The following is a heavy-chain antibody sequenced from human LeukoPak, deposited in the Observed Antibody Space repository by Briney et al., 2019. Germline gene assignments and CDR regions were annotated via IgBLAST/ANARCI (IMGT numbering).Heavy chain of an antibody. CDR1: GFTFSSYA. J-gene: IGHJ4*02. Sequence: GGSLRLSCAASGFTFSSYAMSWVRQAPGKGLEWVSAISGSGGSTYYADSVKGRFTISRDNSKNTLYLQMNSPRAEDTAVYYCAKGLASSGRYYTGDYWGQGTLVTVSS. CDR2: ISGSGGST. D-gene: IGHD3-10*01. V-gene: IGHV3-23*01. CDR3: AKGLASSGRYYTGDY.